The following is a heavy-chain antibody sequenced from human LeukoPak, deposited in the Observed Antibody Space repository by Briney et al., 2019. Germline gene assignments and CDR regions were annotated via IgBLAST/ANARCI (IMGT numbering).Heavy chain of an antibody. D-gene: IGHD1-26*01. CDR1: GYTFTGYH. CDR2: IHPNTGAT. V-gene: IGHV1-2*02. J-gene: IGHJ4*02. Sequence: ASVKVSCKASGYTFTGYHMHWVRQAPGQGLEWMGWIHPNTGATNYALKFQGRVTLTRDTSISAAYNEFSSLRSDDTAVYYCLFGFSGSYWSAPFDYWGQGTLVTVSS. CDR3: LFGFSGSYWSAPFDY.